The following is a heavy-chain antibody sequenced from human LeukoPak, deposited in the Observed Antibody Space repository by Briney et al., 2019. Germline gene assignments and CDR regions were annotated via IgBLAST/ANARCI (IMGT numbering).Heavy chain of an antibody. J-gene: IGHJ4*02. CDR2: ISFDGSNK. D-gene: IGHD2-2*02. CDR1: GLTFSSYA. CDR3: ALDTYCSSTSCYKGPFDY. V-gene: IGHV3-30*04. Sequence: GRSLRLSCAASGLTFSSYAMRWVRQAPGKGLQWVAGISFDGSNKSYADSVKGRFTISRDNSKNTLYLQMNSLRAEDTAVYYCALDTYCSSTSCYKGPFDYWGQGTLVTVSS.